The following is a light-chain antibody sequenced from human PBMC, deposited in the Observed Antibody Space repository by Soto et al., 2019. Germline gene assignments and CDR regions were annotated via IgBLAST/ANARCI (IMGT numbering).Light chain of an antibody. CDR1: SSNIGTGYD. Sequence: QSVLTQPPSVSGAPGQRVTISCTGSSSNIGTGYDVHWYQQLPGTAPKLLIYGDSNRPSGVPDRFSGSQSGTSASLAITGLEAEDEADYYCQSYDSGLSGYVFGPGTKLTVL. CDR3: QSYDSGLSGYV. J-gene: IGLJ1*01. CDR2: GDS. V-gene: IGLV1-40*01.